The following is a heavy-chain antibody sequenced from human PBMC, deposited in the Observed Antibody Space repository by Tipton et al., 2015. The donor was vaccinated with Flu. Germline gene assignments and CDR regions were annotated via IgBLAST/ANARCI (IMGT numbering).Heavy chain of an antibody. CDR2: VFHTGSS. CDR1: GYSISSDYY. J-gene: IGHJ5*02. CDR3: ARRDLSNYVSDPKNWFDR. D-gene: IGHD4-11*01. Sequence: TLSLTCTVSGYSISSDYYWGWIRQPPGKGLEWIGNVFHTGSSYYNPSLKSRVTISVDTSKNQFSLEMRSVTAADMAVYYCARRDLSNYVSDPKNWFDRWGQGILVTVSS. V-gene: IGHV4-38-2*02.